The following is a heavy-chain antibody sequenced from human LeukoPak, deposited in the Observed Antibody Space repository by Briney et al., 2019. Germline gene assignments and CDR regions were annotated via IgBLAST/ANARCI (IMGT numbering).Heavy chain of an antibody. CDR3: AREDGYYDSKADAFDI. V-gene: IGHV4-34*01. Sequence: PSETLSLTCAVYGGSLSGYYWSWIRQPPGKGLEWIGEINHSGSTNYNPSLKSRVTISVDTSKNQFSLKLSSVTAADTAVYYCAREDGYYDSKADAFDIWGQGTMVTVSS. D-gene: IGHD3-22*01. CDR1: GGSLSGYY. J-gene: IGHJ3*02. CDR2: INHSGST.